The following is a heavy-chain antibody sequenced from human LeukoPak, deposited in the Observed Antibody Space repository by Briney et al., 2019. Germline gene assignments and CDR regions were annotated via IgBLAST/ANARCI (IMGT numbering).Heavy chain of an antibody. CDR1: GGTFSSYA. CDR3: AREGRGIVALGARDYYGMDV. D-gene: IGHD5-12*01. CDR2: ITPIFGTA. V-gene: IGHV1-69*01. J-gene: IGHJ6*02. Sequence: ASVKVSCKASGGTFSSYAISWVRQAPGQGLEWMGGITPIFGTANYAQKFQGRVTITADESTSTAYMELSSLRSEDTAVYYCAREGRGIVALGARDYYGMDVWGQGTTVTVSS.